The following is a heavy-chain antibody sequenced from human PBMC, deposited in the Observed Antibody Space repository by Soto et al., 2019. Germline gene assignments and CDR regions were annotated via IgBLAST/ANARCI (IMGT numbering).Heavy chain of an antibody. CDR1: GNTHTIYF. CDR2: INSVSGGT. V-gene: IGHV1-2*02. Sequence: QVQLVQSGAEVKQPGASVRVSCKASGNTHTIYFIHWLRQAPGQGLEWMGWINSVSGGTNYAPRLRGRVSMTRDTSSATAFMELSGLRADDTAVYYCARGGSYYAHWGQGTLVTVSS. CDR3: ARGGSYYAH. D-gene: IGHD3-16*01. J-gene: IGHJ4*02.